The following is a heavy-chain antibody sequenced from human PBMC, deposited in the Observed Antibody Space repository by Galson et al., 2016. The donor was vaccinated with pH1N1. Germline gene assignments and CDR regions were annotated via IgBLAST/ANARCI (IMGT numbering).Heavy chain of an antibody. J-gene: IGHJ6*02. D-gene: IGHD3-16*01. CDR2: IIPIFGTP. V-gene: IGHV1-69*13. CDR1: GGTFYKFS. Sequence: SVKVSCKASGGTFYKFSFTWVRQAPGQGLEWMGRIIPIFGTPTYAQRFQDRLTISADESTNTAYMELDRLTSEDTAIFYCAGTDLRQGELTSDFSYDMDVWGQGTTVTVSS. CDR3: AGTDLRQGELTSDFSYDMDV.